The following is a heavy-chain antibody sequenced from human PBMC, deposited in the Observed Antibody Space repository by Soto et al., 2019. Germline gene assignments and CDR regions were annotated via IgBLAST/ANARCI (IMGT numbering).Heavy chain of an antibody. CDR2: ISGSGGSK. CDR3: AKVVAVWLDYYDSSGYPPGWFDP. D-gene: IGHD3-22*01. J-gene: IGHJ5*02. CDR1: GFTFSSYA. Sequence: GGSLRLSCAASGFTFSSYAMSWVRQAPGKGLEWVSAISGSGGSKYYADSVKGRFTISRDNSKNTLYLQMNSLRAEDTAVYYCAKVVAVWLDYYDSSGYPPGWFDPWGQGTLVTVSS. V-gene: IGHV3-23*01.